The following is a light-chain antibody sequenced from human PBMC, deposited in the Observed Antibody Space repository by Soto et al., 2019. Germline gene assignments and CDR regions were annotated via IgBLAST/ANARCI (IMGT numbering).Light chain of an antibody. CDR3: QRYNDWPLT. CDR2: VAS. Sequence: IQMTQSPSSLSASVGDTVTVTCRASQGIRNYLNWFQQKPGKAPKRLISVASTLQSGVPSRFSGSGSGTEFTLTINSLQSEDSAVYYCQRYNDWPLTFGGGTKVEIK. CDR1: QGIRNY. V-gene: IGKV1-17*01. J-gene: IGKJ4*01.